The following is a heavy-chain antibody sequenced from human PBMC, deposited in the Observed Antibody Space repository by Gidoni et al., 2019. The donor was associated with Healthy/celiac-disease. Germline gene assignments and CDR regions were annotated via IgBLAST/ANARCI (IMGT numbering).Heavy chain of an antibody. J-gene: IGHJ2*01. V-gene: IGHV4-30-2*01. D-gene: IGHD2-21*01. CDR3: ARVFWGYFDL. Sequence: QLQLQESGSGLVKPSQPLSLPCAVSVGSISSGGYSWSWIRQPPGKGLEWIGYIYHSGSTYYNPSLKSRVTISVDRSKNQFSLKLSSVTAADTAVYYCARVFWGYFDLWGRGTLVTVSS. CDR2: IYHSGST. CDR1: VGSISSGGYS.